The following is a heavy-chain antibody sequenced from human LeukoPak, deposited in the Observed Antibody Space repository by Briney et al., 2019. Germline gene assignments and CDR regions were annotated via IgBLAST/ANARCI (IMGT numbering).Heavy chain of an antibody. CDR3: ARASPFEG. CDR2: ISTSSIYI. V-gene: IGHV3-21*01. CDR1: GFTFSSYT. J-gene: IGHJ4*02. Sequence: GGSLRLSCAASGFTFSSYTMNWVRQAPGKGLEWVSSISTSSIYIYYADSLKGRFTISRDNAKNTLYLQMNSLRAEDTAVYYCARASPFEGWGQGTLVTVSS.